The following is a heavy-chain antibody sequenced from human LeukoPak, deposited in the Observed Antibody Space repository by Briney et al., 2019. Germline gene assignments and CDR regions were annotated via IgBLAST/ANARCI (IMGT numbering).Heavy chain of an antibody. CDR3: ARSPSGAADNYYYYYMDV. CDR2: INPNSGGT. J-gene: IGHJ6*03. V-gene: IGHV1-2*02. Sequence: ASVKVSCKASGYTFTGYYMHWVRQAPGQGLEWMGWINPNSGGTNYAQKFQGRVTMTRDTSISTAYMELSRLRSDDTAVYYCARSPSGAADNYYYYYMDVWGKGTRSPSP. CDR1: GYTFTGYY. D-gene: IGHD6-13*01.